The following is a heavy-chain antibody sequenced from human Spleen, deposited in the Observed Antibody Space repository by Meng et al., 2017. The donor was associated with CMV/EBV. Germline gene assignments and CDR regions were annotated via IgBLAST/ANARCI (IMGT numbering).Heavy chain of an antibody. Sequence: SETLSLTCTVSGGSISPYYWNWIRHVPGKGLEWIANIHYSGSPDYNPSLKSRVTISVDTSKNQFSLKLSSVTAADTAVYYCARLTDLGTGEGEDYWGQGTLVTVSS. CDR1: GGSISPYY. V-gene: IGHV4-59*01. CDR2: IHYSGSP. D-gene: IGHD1-1*01. J-gene: IGHJ4*02. CDR3: ARLTDLGTGEGEDY.